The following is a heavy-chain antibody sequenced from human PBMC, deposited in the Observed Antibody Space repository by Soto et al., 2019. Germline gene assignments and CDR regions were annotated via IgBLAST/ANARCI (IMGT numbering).Heavy chain of an antibody. CDR2: IWYDGSNK. V-gene: IGHV3-33*01. CDR1: GFTFSSYG. CDR3: ARDGSSGWASD. D-gene: IGHD6-19*01. J-gene: IGHJ4*02. Sequence: QVQLVESGGGVVQPGRSLRLSCAASGFTFSSYGMHWVRQAPGKGLEWVAVIWYDGSNKYYADSVKGRFTISRDNSKNTLYLQMNSLRAEDTAVYYCARDGSSGWASDWGQGTLVTVSS.